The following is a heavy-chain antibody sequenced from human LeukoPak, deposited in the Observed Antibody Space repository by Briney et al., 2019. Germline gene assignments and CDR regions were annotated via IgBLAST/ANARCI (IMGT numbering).Heavy chain of an antibody. J-gene: IGHJ3*02. V-gene: IGHV4-34*01. CDR3: ASPLSGDDAFDI. CDR2: INHSGST. Sequence: SETLSLTCAVYGGSFSGYYWSWIRQPPGKGLEWIGEINHSGSTNYNPSLKSRVTISVDTSKNQFSLKLSSVTAADTAVYYCASPLSGDDAFDIWGQGTMVTVSS. CDR1: GGSFSGYY. D-gene: IGHD4-17*01.